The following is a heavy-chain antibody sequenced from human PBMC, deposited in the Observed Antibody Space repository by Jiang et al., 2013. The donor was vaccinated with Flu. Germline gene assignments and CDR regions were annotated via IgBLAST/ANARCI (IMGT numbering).Heavy chain of an antibody. Sequence: VQLVESGGGLVKPGGSLRLSCAASGFTLANHYMSWIRQAPGRGLEWLSSISSTGHVTYYADSVKGRFTISRDNAKSSLYLQLNSLRAEDTALYYCVRCATSTSCPYLDHWGQGTLVTVSS. CDR3: VRCATSTSCPYLDH. D-gene: IGHD2-2*01. CDR2: ISSTGHVT. V-gene: IGHV3-11*01. CDR1: GFTLANHY. J-gene: IGHJ4*02.